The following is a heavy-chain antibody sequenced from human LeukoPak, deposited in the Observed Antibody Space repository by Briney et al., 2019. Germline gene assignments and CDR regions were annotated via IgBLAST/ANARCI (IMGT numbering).Heavy chain of an antibody. J-gene: IGHJ6*03. V-gene: IGHV3-30*02. CDR3: ERDGYCSSTSCYTGNYYYYYMDV. CDR1: GFTFSSYG. Sequence: PGGSLRLSCAASGFTFSSYGMHWVRQAPGKGLEWVAFIRYDGSNKYYADSVKGRFTISRDNSKNPLYLEMNSLRAEDTAVYYCERDGYCSSTSCYTGNYYYYYMDVWGKGTTVTVSS. CDR2: IRYDGSNK. D-gene: IGHD2-2*02.